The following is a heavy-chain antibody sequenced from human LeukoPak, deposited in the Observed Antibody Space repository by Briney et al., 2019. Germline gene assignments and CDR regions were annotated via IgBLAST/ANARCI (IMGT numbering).Heavy chain of an antibody. CDR1: GGSISSYY. J-gene: IGHJ4*02. D-gene: IGHD1-1*01. CDR2: IYYSGST. CDR3: ARVQLERPQAKFDY. Sequence: PSETLSLTCTVSGGSISSYYWSWIRQPPGKGLEWIGYIYYSGSTNYNPSLKSRVTISVDTSKNQFSLKLSSVTAADTAVYYCARVQLERPQAKFDYWGQGTLVTVSS. V-gene: IGHV4-59*12.